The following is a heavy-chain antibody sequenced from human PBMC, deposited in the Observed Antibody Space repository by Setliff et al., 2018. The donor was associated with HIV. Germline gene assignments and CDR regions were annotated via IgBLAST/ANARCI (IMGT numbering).Heavy chain of an antibody. D-gene: IGHD5-12*01. Sequence: SETLSLTCAVYGGSFNGYYCSWIRQPPGKGLEWIGEINHSGSTNYNPSLKSRVTMSVDKSKNQFSLRLSSVTAADTAVYYCARDQVAVDSVARWRKEYFMDVWGKGTTVTVSS. V-gene: IGHV4-34*01. CDR3: ARDQVAVDSVARWRKEYFMDV. J-gene: IGHJ6*03. CDR1: GGSFNGYY. CDR2: INHSGST.